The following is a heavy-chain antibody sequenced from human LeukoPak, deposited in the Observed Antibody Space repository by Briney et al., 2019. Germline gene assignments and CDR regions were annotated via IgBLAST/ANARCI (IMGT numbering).Heavy chain of an antibody. Sequence: SETLSLTCTVSHGSLNSYYWSWIRQPPGKGLEWRGEINHSGSTNYNPSLKSRVTIAVDTSKNQFSLKLSSVTAADTAVYYCATDSSSLDQSNDYWGQGTLVTVSS. J-gene: IGHJ4*02. V-gene: IGHV4-34*01. CDR1: HGSLNSYY. CDR3: ATDSSSLDQSNDY. CDR2: INHSGST. D-gene: IGHD6-13*01.